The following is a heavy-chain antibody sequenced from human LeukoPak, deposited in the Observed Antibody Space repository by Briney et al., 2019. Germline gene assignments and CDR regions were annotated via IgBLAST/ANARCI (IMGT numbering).Heavy chain of an antibody. V-gene: IGHV4-30-2*01. Sequence: SQTLSLTCAVSGGSISSGGYSWSWIRQPPGKGLEWIGYIYHSGSTYYNPSLKSRVTISVDRSKNQFSLKLSSVTAADTAVYYCARDLSSGWYSKNWYFDLWGRGTLVTVSS. D-gene: IGHD6-19*01. CDR2: IYHSGST. CDR3: ARDLSSGWYSKNWYFDL. J-gene: IGHJ2*01. CDR1: GGSISSGGYS.